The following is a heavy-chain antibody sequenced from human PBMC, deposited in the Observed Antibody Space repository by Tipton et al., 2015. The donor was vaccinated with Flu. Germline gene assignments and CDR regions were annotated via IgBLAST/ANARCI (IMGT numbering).Heavy chain of an antibody. V-gene: IGHV4-4*07. J-gene: IGHJ1*01. D-gene: IGHD1-26*01. CDR1: GGSISSYY. CDR2: IYTSGST. Sequence: TLSLTCTVSGGSISSYYWSWIRQPAGKGLEWIGRIYTSGSTNYNPSLKSRVTMSVDTSKNQFSLKLTSVSAADTAVYYCEKSGSYLEYLLHWGQGTLVTVSS. CDR3: EKSGSYLEYLLH.